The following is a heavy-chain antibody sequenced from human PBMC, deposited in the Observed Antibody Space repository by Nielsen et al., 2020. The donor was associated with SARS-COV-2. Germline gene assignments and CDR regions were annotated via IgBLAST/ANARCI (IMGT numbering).Heavy chain of an antibody. J-gene: IGHJ3*02. CDR2: ISYDGSNK. V-gene: IGHV3-30*18. Sequence: GESLKISCAASGFTFSSYGMHWVRQAPGKGLEWVAVISYDGSNKYYADSVKGRFTISRDNSKNTLCLQMNSLRAEDTAVYYCAKDQFSLNHGAFDIWGQGTMVTVSS. CDR1: GFTFSSYG. CDR3: AKDQFSLNHGAFDI. D-gene: IGHD1-14*01.